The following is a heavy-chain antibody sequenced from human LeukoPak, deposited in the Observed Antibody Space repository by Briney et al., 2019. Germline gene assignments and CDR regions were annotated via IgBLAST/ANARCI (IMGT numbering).Heavy chain of an antibody. CDR3: ARITVAPSYYYYYGMDV. CDR2: IYYSGST. V-gene: IGHV4-59*01. D-gene: IGHD1-14*01. Sequence: KPSETLSLTRPVSGGSIRRYYRSWVPQPPRKGLEWIWDIYYSGSTNYNPSLKSRVTISVDTSKNQFSLKLSSVTAADTAVYYCARITVAPSYYYYYGMDVWGQGTTVTVSS. CDR1: GGSIRRYY. J-gene: IGHJ6*02.